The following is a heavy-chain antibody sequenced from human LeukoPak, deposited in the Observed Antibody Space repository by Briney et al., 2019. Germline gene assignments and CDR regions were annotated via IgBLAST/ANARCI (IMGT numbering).Heavy chain of an antibody. CDR1: GGSISSYY. CDR2: IYYSGST. J-gene: IGHJ4*02. D-gene: IGHD1-26*01. V-gene: IGHV4-59*08. Sequence: SETLSLTCTVSGGSISSYYWSWIRQPPGKGLEWIGYIYYSGSTNYNPSLRSRVTISVDTSKNQFSLKLSSVTAADTAVYYCARQNSGNSYDYWGQGTLVTVSS. CDR3: ARQNSGNSYDY.